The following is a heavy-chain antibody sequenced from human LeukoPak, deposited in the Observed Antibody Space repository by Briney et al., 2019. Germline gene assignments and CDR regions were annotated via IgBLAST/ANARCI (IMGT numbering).Heavy chain of an antibody. J-gene: IGHJ4*02. CDR1: GYTFTSYG. V-gene: IGHV1-18*01. Sequence: GASVKVSCKASGYTFTSYGISWVRQAPGQGLEWMGWISAYNGNTNYAQKLQGRVTMTTDTSTSTAYMELRSLRSDDTAVYYCARDFTRSSTSCYAPFLWGQGTLVTVSS. D-gene: IGHD2-2*01. CDR3: ARDFTRSSTSCYAPFL. CDR2: ISAYNGNT.